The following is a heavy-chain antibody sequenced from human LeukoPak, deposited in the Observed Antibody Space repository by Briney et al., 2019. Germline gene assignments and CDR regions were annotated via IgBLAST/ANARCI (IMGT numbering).Heavy chain of an antibody. J-gene: IGHJ4*02. CDR3: ARVDCSGGSCYSGPIDY. Sequence: ASVKVSCKASGGTFISYAISWVRQAPGQGLEWMGGIIPIFGTANYAQKFQGRVTITADESTSTAYMELSSLRSEDTAVYYCARVDCSGGSCYSGPIDYWGQGTLVTVSS. CDR1: GGTFISYA. D-gene: IGHD2-15*01. CDR2: IIPIFGTA. V-gene: IGHV1-69*13.